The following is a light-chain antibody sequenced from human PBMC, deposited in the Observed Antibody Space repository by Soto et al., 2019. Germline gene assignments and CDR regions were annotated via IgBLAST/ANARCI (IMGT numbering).Light chain of an antibody. CDR2: DVS. CDR1: SSDIGGYNS. CDR3: SSYTDRNNLV. V-gene: IGLV2-8*01. J-gene: IGLJ1*01. Sequence: QSVLTQSPSASGSPGQSVTISCTGTSSDIGGYNSVSWYQQHPGKAPKVMIYDVSKRPSGVPDRFSGSKSGNTASLTVSALQAEDEADYYCSSYTDRNNLVFGTGTKLTGL.